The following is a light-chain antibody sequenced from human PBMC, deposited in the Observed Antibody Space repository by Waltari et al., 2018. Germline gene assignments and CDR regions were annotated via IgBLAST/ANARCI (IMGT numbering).Light chain of an antibody. J-gene: IGLJ1*01. V-gene: IGLV2-14*01. Sequence: QSALTQPASVSGSPGQSITISCTGTSRDVGAYHFVSCYQQHPGKAPHLIIYEVSERPPGVSNRFSGSKSDNTASLTISGLQAEDEADYYCSSYTTSTAPGVFGAGTKVTVL. CDR1: SRDVGAYHF. CDR3: SSYTTSTAPGV. CDR2: EVS.